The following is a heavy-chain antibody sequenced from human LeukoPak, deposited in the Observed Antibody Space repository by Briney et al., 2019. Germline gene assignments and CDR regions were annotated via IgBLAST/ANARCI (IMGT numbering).Heavy chain of an antibody. V-gene: IGHV4-59*12. J-gene: IGHJ4*02. D-gene: IGHD3-22*01. CDR2: IYYSGST. CDR3: ARDGGYYYDSSGYWDED. Sequence: LSETLSLTCTVSGGSISSYYWSWIRQPPGKGLEWIVYIYYSGSTNYNPSLKSRVTISVDTSKNQFSLKLSSVTAADTAVYYCARDGGYYYDSSGYWDEDWGQGTLVTVSS. CDR1: GGSISSYY.